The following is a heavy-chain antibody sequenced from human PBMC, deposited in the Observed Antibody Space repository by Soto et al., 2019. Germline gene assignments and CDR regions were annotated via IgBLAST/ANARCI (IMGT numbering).Heavy chain of an antibody. J-gene: IGHJ5*02. CDR3: EGRSSSWYSHPDNWFDP. V-gene: IGHV1-69*13. Sequence: SVKVSCKASGGTFSSYAISWVRQAPGQGLEWMGGIIPIFGTANYAQKFQGRVTITADESTSTAYMELSSLRSEDTAVYYCEGRSSSWYSHPDNWFDPWGQGTLVTVSS. CDR2: IIPIFGTA. D-gene: IGHD6-13*01. CDR1: GGTFSSYA.